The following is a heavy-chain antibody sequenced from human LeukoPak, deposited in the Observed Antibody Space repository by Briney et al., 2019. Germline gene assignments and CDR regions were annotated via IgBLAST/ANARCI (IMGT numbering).Heavy chain of an antibody. Sequence: ASVKVSCKASGYTFTSYGISWVRQAPGQGLEWMGWISAYNGNTNYAQKVQGRVTMTTDTSTSTAYMELRSLRSDDTAVYYCAREGSGGQYCSSTSCYFYYYYGMDVWGQGTTVTVSS. CDR3: AREGSGGQYCSSTSCYFYYYYGMDV. D-gene: IGHD2-2*01. CDR2: ISAYNGNT. J-gene: IGHJ6*02. CDR1: GYTFTSYG. V-gene: IGHV1-18*01.